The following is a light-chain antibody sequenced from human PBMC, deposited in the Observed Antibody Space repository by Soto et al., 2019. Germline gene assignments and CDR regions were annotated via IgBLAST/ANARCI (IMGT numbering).Light chain of an antibody. Sequence: DIQLTQSPSSLSASVGDRVTITCRASQSISNFLNWYQQRPGQAPKLLISSSSNVQSGVPSRFSGRGSWTDFTLTISGLQPEDAASYCCQQSYNTPRTFGQGTKVDI. V-gene: IGKV1-39*01. CDR1: QSISNF. CDR3: QQSYNTPRT. J-gene: IGKJ1*01. CDR2: SSS.